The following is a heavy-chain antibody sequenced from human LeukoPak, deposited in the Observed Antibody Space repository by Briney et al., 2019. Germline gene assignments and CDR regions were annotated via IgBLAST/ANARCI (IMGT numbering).Heavy chain of an antibody. V-gene: IGHV4-30-2*01. D-gene: IGHD3-22*01. J-gene: IGHJ4*02. CDR3: ARAHDSSGYYSLGY. Sequence: SETLSLTCTVSGDSDSSDDYYYTWTRQPPGKGLEWIGYIYHGGSTYYTPSLKSRVTISVDRSKNQFSLKLSSVTAADTAVYYCARAHDSSGYYSLGYWGQGTLVTVSS. CDR2: IYHGGST. CDR1: GDSDSSDDYY.